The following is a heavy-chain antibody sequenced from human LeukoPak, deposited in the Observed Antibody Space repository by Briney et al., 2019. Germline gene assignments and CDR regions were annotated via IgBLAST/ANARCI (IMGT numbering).Heavy chain of an antibody. Sequence: GASVTVSCKASGATFSSLASSWVRQAPGQGLEWMGGIFPISGTSNYAQKFQGRVTFTSDESTSTAYVELRSLRSEDTAVYYCARGHDILTMWGQGTLVTVSS. CDR2: IFPISGTS. CDR1: GATFSSLA. D-gene: IGHD3-9*01. J-gene: IGHJ4*02. CDR3: ARGHDILTM. V-gene: IGHV1-69*13.